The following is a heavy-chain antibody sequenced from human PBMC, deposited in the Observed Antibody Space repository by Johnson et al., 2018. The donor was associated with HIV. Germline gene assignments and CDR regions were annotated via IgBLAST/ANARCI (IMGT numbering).Heavy chain of an antibody. CDR2: ILYDGSNK. CDR1: GFTFSSYA. Sequence: QVHLVESGGGVVQPGRSLRLSCAASGFTFSSYAMHWVRLAPGKGLEWVAVILYDGSNKYYPDSVMGRFTISRDNSKNSLYLQMNSLRAEDTALYYCARGGVGGWDHDAFDIWGQGTMVTVSS. CDR3: ARGGVGGWDHDAFDI. J-gene: IGHJ3*02. V-gene: IGHV3-30-3*01. D-gene: IGHD6-19*01.